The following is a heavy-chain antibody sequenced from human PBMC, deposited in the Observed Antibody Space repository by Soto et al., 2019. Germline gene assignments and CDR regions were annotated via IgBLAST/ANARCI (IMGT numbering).Heavy chain of an antibody. CDR3: ARAENWFDR. Sequence: SETLSLTCTVSGGSISSGDYYSSWVRLPPGKGLEWIVYIYYSVTTYYNPSLKSRDTISVDTSKNQFCLKLSSVIAADTAVYYCARAENWFDRWGQRTLVTVSS. CDR1: GGSISSGDYY. CDR2: IYYSVTT. V-gene: IGHV4-30-4*01. J-gene: IGHJ5*02.